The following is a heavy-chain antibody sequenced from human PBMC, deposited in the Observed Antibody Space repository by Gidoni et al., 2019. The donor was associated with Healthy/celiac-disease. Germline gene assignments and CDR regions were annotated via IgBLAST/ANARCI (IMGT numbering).Heavy chain of an antibody. J-gene: IGHJ3*02. CDR1: GYTFTSYY. D-gene: IGHD6-19*01. CDR3: ARAGIAVAGAGDAFDI. CDR2: INPSGGST. V-gene: IGHV1-46*03. Sequence: QVQLVQSGAEVKKPGASVKVSCTASGYTFTSYYMHWVRQAPGQGLEWMGIINPSGGSTSYAQKFQGRVTMTRDTSTSTVYMELSSLRSEDTAVYYCARAGIAVAGAGDAFDIWGQGTMVTVSS.